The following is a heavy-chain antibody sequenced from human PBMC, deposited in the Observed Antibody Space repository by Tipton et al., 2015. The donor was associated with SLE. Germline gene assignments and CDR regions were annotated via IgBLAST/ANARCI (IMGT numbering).Heavy chain of an antibody. Sequence: TLSLTCTVSGASISSGSFYWSWIRQSAGKGLEWIGRMYTRGSTNYSPSLRSRVTISIDRSKNQLSLKLSSVTAADTAVYYCARRVAVAFDLWGRGTLVTVSS. CDR1: GASISSGSFY. J-gene: IGHJ2*01. CDR3: ARRVAVAFDL. CDR2: MYTRGST. D-gene: IGHD6-19*01. V-gene: IGHV4-61*02.